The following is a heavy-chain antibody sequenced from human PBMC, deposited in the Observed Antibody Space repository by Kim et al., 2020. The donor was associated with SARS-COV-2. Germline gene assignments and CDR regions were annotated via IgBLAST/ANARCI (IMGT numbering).Heavy chain of an antibody. Sequence: NNTPSLRRRVTISVDTSKNQFSLKLSSVTAADTAVYYCASITMSGAHFDPWGQGTLVTVSS. J-gene: IGHJ5*02. V-gene: IGHV4-59*01. D-gene: IGHD3-10*02. CDR3: ASITMSGAHFDP.